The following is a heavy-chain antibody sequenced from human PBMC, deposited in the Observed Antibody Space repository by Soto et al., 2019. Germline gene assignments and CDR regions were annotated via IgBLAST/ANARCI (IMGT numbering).Heavy chain of an antibody. CDR1: GYTFSGYY. CDR2: INPNGGGT. D-gene: IGHD3-3*01. CDR3: ARVATIFGVVPDY. J-gene: IGHJ4*02. V-gene: IGHV1-2*04. Sequence: ASVKVSCKASGYTFSGYYIHWVRQAPGQGLEWMGWINPNGGGTNYAQKFQGCFTLTRDTSISTAYMELSRLSSDDTAVYFCARVATIFGVVPDYWGQGTLVTVSS.